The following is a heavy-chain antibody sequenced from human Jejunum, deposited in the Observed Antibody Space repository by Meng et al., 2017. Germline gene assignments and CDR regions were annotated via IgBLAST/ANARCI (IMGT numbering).Heavy chain of an antibody. Sequence: VRLRESGPGLGGPSETLSLSCAVTGGAVSSSGYQWGWIRQPPGKGLEWIGYASTNYNPSLKSRVTISVDTSKNQFSLKLTSVTAADTAVYYCARDHWGSLDYWGQGVLVTVSS. J-gene: IGHJ4*02. CDR2: AST. D-gene: IGHD7-27*01. CDR1: GGAVSSSGYQ. V-gene: IGHV4-61*08. CDR3: ARDHWGSLDY.